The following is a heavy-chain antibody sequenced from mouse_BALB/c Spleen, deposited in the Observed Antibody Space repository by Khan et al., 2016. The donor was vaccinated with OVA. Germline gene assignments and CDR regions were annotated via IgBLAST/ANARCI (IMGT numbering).Heavy chain of an antibody. J-gene: IGHJ3*01. CDR2: ISSGDTT. Sequence: EVKLVESGGGLVKPGGSLKLSCAASGFTFSNYGVSWVRQTPEKRLEWVASISSGDTTYYPDSVKGRFTISRDNARNILYLQMSSMRSEDTASYYCARDYGFAYWGQGTLVTVSA. D-gene: IGHD1-1*01. CDR3: ARDYGFAY. V-gene: IGHV5-6-5*01. CDR1: GFTFSNYG.